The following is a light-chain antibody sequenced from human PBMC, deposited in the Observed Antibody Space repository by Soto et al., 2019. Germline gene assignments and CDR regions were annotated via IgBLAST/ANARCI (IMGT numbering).Light chain of an antibody. Sequence: QSALTQPASVSGSPGQSITICCTGTSSDVGSGNVVSWYQHYPGKAPQLMIYEGFKRPSGVSSRFSGSKSGNTASLTISGLQAQDEAEYYCCSHAGRNTYVFGTGTKLTVL. CDR3: CSHAGRNTYV. J-gene: IGLJ1*01. V-gene: IGLV2-23*01. CDR2: EGF. CDR1: SSDVGSGNV.